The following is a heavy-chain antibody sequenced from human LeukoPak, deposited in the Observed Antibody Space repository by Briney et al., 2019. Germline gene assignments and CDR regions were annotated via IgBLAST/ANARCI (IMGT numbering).Heavy chain of an antibody. J-gene: IGHJ4*02. Sequence: GRSLRLSCAASGFTFSSYGMHWVRQAPGKGLEWVTIISYDGNIKFYADSVKGRFTISRDNSKNTVFLQMNSLKPEDTAVYYCAKVHSYGWLHNFDYWGQGTLVTVSS. CDR2: ISYDGNIK. CDR3: AKVHSYGWLHNFDY. CDR1: GFTFSSYG. V-gene: IGHV3-30*18. D-gene: IGHD5-24*01.